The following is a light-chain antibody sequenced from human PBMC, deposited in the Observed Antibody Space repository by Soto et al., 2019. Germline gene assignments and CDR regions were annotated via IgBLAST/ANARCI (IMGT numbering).Light chain of an antibody. CDR2: EVT. Sequence: QSALTQPASVSGSPGQSITISCTGTNTDIGVYDYVSWYQQHPGKAPKVIIYEVTNRPSGASNRFSGSKSGDTASLTISGLQSEDEADYYCSSYTTSATLVFGGGTKLTV. CDR1: NTDIGVYDY. V-gene: IGLV2-14*01. CDR3: SSYTTSATLV. J-gene: IGLJ3*02.